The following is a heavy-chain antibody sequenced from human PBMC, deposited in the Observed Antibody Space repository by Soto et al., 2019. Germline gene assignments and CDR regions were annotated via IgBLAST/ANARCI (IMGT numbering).Heavy chain of an antibody. Sequence: ASVKVSCKASGGTFSSYAISWVRQAPGQGLEWMGGIIPIFGTANYAQKFQGRVTITADESTSTAYMELRSLRSDDTAVYYCARDTKSMVRGVISWLDLWGQGTLVTVSS. CDR2: IIPIFGTA. J-gene: IGHJ5*02. D-gene: IGHD3-10*01. CDR1: GGTFSSYA. CDR3: ARDTKSMVRGVISWLDL. V-gene: IGHV1-69*13.